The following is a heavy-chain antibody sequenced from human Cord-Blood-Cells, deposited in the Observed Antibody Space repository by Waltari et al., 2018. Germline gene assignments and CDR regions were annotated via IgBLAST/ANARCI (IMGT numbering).Heavy chain of an antibody. CDR1: GGSFSGYY. CDR3: ARSYDSSGYYYHYYYYGMDV. J-gene: IGHJ6*02. V-gene: IGHV4-34*01. D-gene: IGHD3-22*01. Sequence: QVQLQQWGAGLLKPSEPLSLTCAVYGGSFSGYYWSWIRQPPGKGLEWIGEINHSGSTNYNPSLKSRVTISVDTSKNQFSLKLSSVTAADTAVYYCARSYDSSGYYYHYYYYGMDVWGQGTTVTVSS. CDR2: INHSGST.